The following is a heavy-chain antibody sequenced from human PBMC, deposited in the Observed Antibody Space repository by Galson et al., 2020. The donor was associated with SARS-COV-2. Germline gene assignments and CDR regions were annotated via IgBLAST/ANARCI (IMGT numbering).Heavy chain of an antibody. CDR2: ISNSDTI. V-gene: IGHV3-48*04. CDR1: GFTFSNYN. CDR3: ARDTVLRFLEWSSPYFDS. Sequence: GGSLRLSCAASGFTFSNYNMNWVRQAPGKGLEWVSFISNSDTIHYADSVKGRFTISRDNAKNSLYLQMNSLRAEDTAVYYCARDTVLRFLEWSSPYFDSWGQGTLVTVSS. J-gene: IGHJ4*02. D-gene: IGHD3-3*01.